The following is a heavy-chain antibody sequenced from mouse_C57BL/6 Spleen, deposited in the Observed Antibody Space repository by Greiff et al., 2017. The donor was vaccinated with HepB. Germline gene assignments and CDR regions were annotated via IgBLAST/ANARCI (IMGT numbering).Heavy chain of an antibody. D-gene: IGHD1-1*01. J-gene: IGHJ4*01. Sequence: QVQLKQPGAELVKPGASVKLSCKASGYTFTSYWMHWVKQRPGQGLEWIGMFHPNSGSTNYNEKFKSKATLTVDKSSSTAYMQLSSLTSEDSAVYYCASSYYYGSSSGAMDYWGQGTSVTVSS. V-gene: IGHV1-64*01. CDR3: ASSYYYGSSSGAMDY. CDR1: GYTFTSYW. CDR2: FHPNSGST.